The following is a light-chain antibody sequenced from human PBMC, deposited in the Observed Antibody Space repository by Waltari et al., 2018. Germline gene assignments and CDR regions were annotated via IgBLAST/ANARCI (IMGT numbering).Light chain of an antibody. CDR1: QSVSSNY. Sequence: FVLKQSPGTLSLSPGERVTLSCRASQSVSSNYLAWYQQKPGQAPRLLIYDASNRATGIADRFSGSGSGTDFTLTISRLEPEDVAVYYCQQYGRSPWTFGQGTKVEIK. V-gene: IGKV3-20*01. J-gene: IGKJ1*01. CDR3: QQYGRSPWT. CDR2: DAS.